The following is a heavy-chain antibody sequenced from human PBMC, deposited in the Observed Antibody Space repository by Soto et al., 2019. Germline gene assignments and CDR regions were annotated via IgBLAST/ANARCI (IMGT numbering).Heavy chain of an antibody. V-gene: IGHV4-4*07. D-gene: IGHD3-16*02. CDR3: ARDYDYVWGRYRPDAFDI. CDR2: IYTSGST. CDR1: GGSISSYY. Sequence: SETLSLTCTVSGGSISSYYWSWIRQPAGKGLEWIGRIYTSGSTNYNPSLKSRVTMSVDTSKNQFSLKLSSVTAADTAVYYCARDYDYVWGRYRPDAFDIWGQGTMVTVSS. J-gene: IGHJ3*02.